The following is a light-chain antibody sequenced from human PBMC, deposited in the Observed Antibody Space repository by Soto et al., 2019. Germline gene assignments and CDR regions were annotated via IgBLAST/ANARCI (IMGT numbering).Light chain of an antibody. V-gene: IGKV3-11*01. CDR1: QSVSSY. Sequence: EIGFSQSPAPLSLSPGGRATLSCRASQSVSSYLAWYQQKPGQAPRLLIYDASNRATGIPARFSGSGSGTDFTLTISSLEPEDFAVYYCQQRSNWPRTFGQGTKVDIK. CDR3: QQRSNWPRT. CDR2: DAS. J-gene: IGKJ1*01.